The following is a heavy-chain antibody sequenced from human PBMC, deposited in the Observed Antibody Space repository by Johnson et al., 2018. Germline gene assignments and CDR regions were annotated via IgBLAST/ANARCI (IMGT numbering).Heavy chain of an antibody. D-gene: IGHD6-19*01. J-gene: IGHJ3*01. CDR3: TTYSYKNGWYPFNV. CDR1: GFNFNDAW. Sequence: EVQLVESGGGLIKPGGSLRLSCVGSGFNFNDAWMSWVRQAPGKGLEWVARIKSKPDGGTIEYTASVQGSYTISREDSKKTFYLKMNSLKTEDTGVYYCTTYSYKNGWYPFNVWGQGTRVTVSS. V-gene: IGHV3-15*01. CDR2: IKSKPDGGTI.